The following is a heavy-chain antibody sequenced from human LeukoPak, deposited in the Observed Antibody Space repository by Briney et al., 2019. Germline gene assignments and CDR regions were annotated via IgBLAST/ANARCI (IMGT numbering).Heavy chain of an antibody. CDR3: ARPVDYNAGDY. D-gene: IGHD5-12*01. CDR2: IDTSSTTM. Sequence: PGGSLRLSCAASGLTFSKYSMTWVRQAPGKGLEWVSFIDTSSTTMYYTDSVKGRFTISRDNAKNSLYLQMNSLRAEDTAVYYCARPVDYNAGDYWGQGTLVTVSS. V-gene: IGHV3-48*04. CDR1: GLTFSKYS. J-gene: IGHJ4*02.